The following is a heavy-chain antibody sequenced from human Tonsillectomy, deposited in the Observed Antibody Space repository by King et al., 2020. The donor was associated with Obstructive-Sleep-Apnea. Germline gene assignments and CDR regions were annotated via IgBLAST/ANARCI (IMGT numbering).Heavy chain of an antibody. Sequence: VQLVESGGGLVQPEGSLRLSCAASGFTFSSYAMSWVRQAPGKGLEWVSTISYAGGRINYADSVKGRFTISRDNSKNTLYLQMNSLRAEDTAVYYFAKAQPKDWGQGTLVTVSS. J-gene: IGHJ4*02. CDR1: GFTFSSYA. V-gene: IGHV3-23*04. CDR2: ISYAGGRI. CDR3: AKAQPKD.